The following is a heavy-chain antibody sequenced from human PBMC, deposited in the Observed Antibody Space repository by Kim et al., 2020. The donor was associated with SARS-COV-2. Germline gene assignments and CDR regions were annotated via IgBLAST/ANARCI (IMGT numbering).Heavy chain of an antibody. CDR3: AREIHDYGDPVGDY. V-gene: IGHV3-21*01. Sequence: GGSLRLSCAASGFTFSSYSMNWVRQAPGKGLEWVSSISSSSSYIYYADSVKGRFTISRDNAKNSLYLQMNSLRAEDTAVYYCAREIHDYGDPVGDYWGQGTLVTVSS. J-gene: IGHJ4*02. CDR1: GFTFSSYS. D-gene: IGHD4-17*01. CDR2: ISSSSSYI.